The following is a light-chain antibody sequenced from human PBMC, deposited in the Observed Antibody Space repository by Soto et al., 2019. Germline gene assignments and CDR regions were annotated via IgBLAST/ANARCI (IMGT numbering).Light chain of an antibody. CDR1: QSVSSSY. V-gene: IGKV3-20*01. Sequence: EMVLTQSPGTLSLSPGERATLSCRASQSVSSSYLAWYQQKPGQAPRLLIYDASSRATGIPARFSGSGSGTDFTLTVTSLEPEDFAVYYCQHYGSSLSITFGQGTRLEIK. J-gene: IGKJ5*01. CDR3: QHYGSSLSIT. CDR2: DAS.